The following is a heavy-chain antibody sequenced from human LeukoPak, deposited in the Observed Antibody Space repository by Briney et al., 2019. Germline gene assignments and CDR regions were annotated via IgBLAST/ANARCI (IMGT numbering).Heavy chain of an antibody. CDR1: GGSISSSIYY. V-gene: IGHV4-39*01. CDR2: IYYSGST. D-gene: IGHD6-13*01. CDR3: ARGIAAAPDY. Sequence: PSETLSLTCTVSGGSISSSIYYWGWIRQPPGKGLEWIGSIYYSGSTYYNPSLKSRVTISVDTSKNQFSLKLSSVTAADTAVYYCARGIAAAPDYWGQGTLVTVSS. J-gene: IGHJ4*02.